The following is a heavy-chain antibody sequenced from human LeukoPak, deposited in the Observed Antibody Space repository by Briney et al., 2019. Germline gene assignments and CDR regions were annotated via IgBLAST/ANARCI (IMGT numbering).Heavy chain of an antibody. CDR3: ARGDIVVVPAAIPSAFDI. Sequence: SETLSLTCTVSGGSISSYYWSWIRQPAGKGLEWIGRIYTSGSTNYNPSLKSRVTISVDTSKNQFSLKLSSVTAADTAVYYCARGDIVVVPAAIPSAFDIWGQGTIVTVSS. J-gene: IGHJ3*02. D-gene: IGHD2-2*02. CDR1: GGSISSYY. V-gene: IGHV4-4*07. CDR2: IYTSGST.